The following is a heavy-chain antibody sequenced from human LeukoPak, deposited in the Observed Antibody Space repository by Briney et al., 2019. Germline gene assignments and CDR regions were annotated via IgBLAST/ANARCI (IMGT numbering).Heavy chain of an antibody. V-gene: IGHV1-8*01. D-gene: IGHD3-9*01. J-gene: IGHJ4*02. CDR3: ARGTRDYDILTGYSKPRFDY. CDR2: MNPNSGNT. Sequence: ASVKVSCKASGYTFTSCDINWVRQATGQGLEWMGWMNPNSGNTAYAQKFQGRVTMTRNTSTSTAYMELSSLRSDDTAVYYCARGTRDYDILTGYSKPRFDYWGQGTLVTVSS. CDR1: GYTFTSCD.